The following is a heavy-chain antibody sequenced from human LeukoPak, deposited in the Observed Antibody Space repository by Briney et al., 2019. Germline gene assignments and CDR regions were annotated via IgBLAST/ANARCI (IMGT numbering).Heavy chain of an antibody. Sequence: GGSLRLSCAASGFTFSTYWMHWVRQDPGKGLVWVSRISSDASITSYADPVKGRFTISRDNAKNTLYLQMNSLRAEDTALYYCATSARTYLGSSLDYWGQGTLVTVSS. V-gene: IGHV3-74*01. D-gene: IGHD2-15*01. J-gene: IGHJ4*02. CDR2: ISSDASIT. CDR3: ATSARTYLGSSLDY. CDR1: GFTFSTYW.